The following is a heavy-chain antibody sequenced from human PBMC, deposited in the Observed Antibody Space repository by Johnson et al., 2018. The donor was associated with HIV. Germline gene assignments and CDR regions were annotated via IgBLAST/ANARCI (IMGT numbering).Heavy chain of an antibody. Sequence: VQLVESGGGWVQPGGSLRLSCAASGFSFSTSYMTWVRQAPGKGLEWVANIKQDGSEKYYVDSVKGRFTISRDNAKNSLYLQMNSLRAEDTAVYYCAREIPQQWLVRRGAFDIWGQGTMVTVSS. J-gene: IGHJ3*02. CDR2: IKQDGSEK. CDR1: GFSFSTSY. CDR3: AREIPQQWLVRRGAFDI. V-gene: IGHV3-7*01. D-gene: IGHD6-19*01.